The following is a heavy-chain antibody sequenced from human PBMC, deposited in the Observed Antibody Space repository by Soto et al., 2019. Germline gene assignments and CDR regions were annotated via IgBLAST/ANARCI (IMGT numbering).Heavy chain of an antibody. D-gene: IGHD3-22*01. V-gene: IGHV3-33*08. CDR2: IWYDGSNK. J-gene: IGHJ4*02. CDR1: GFTVSSNY. CDR3: ARDRDSSGPPFDY. Sequence: VQLVESGGGLIQPGGSLRLSCAASGFTVSSNYMSWVRQAPGKGLEWVAVIWYDGSNKYYADSVKGRFTISRDNSKNTLYLQMNSLRAEDTAVYYCARDRDSSGPPFDYWGQGTLVTVSS.